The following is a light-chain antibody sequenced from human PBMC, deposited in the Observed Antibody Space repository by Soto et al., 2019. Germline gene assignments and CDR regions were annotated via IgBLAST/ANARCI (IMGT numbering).Light chain of an antibody. J-gene: IGKJ1*01. V-gene: IGKV3-15*01. Sequence: EIVMTQSPAILSVSPGHRASLSCRASQSVSTTVAWYDQNPGQAPRFLVYGASTRATGSPARFSGSGAGTVFTLTITSLQAEDFGVYFCQQYKDWPTTLGQGTKV. CDR3: QQYKDWPTT. CDR1: QSVSTT. CDR2: GAS.